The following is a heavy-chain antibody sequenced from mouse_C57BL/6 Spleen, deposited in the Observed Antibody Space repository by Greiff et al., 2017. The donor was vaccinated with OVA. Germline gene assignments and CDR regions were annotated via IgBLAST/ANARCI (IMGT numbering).Heavy chain of an antibody. CDR1: GYTFTSYW. CDR2: IDPSDSYT. Sequence: QVQLQQPGAELVMPGASVKLSCKASGYTFTSYWMHWVKQRPGQGLEWIGEIDPSDSYTNYNQKFKGKSTLTVDKSSSTAYMLLSSLTSEDSAVYYCARFDYYGSSWYFDVWGTGTTVTVSS. V-gene: IGHV1-69*01. D-gene: IGHD1-1*01. J-gene: IGHJ1*03. CDR3: ARFDYYGSSWYFDV.